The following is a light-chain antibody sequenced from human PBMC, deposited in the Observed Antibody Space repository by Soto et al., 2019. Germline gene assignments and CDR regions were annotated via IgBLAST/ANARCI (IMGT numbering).Light chain of an antibody. V-gene: IGKV3-11*01. CDR1: QSVSSY. CDR2: DAS. J-gene: IGKJ5*01. Sequence: EIVLTQSPATLSLSPWERATLSCRASQSVSSYLAWYQQKPGQAPRLLIYDASNRATGIPARFSGSGSGTDFTLTISSLEPEDFAVYYCQQRSNWPTFGQGTRLENK. CDR3: QQRSNWPT.